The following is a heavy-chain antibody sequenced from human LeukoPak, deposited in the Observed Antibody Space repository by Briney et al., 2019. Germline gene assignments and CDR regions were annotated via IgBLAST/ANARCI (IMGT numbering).Heavy chain of an antibody. CDR1: GGSISSYY. V-gene: IGHV4-4*07. D-gene: IGHD2-2*03. Sequence: SETLSLTCTVSGGSISSYYWSWIRQPAGKGLEWIGRIYTSGSTNYNPSLKSRVTMSVDTSKNQFSLKLSSVTAADTAVYYCARHGYCSSTSCYAESDWFDPWGQGTLVTVSS. J-gene: IGHJ5*02. CDR2: IYTSGST. CDR3: ARHGYCSSTSCYAESDWFDP.